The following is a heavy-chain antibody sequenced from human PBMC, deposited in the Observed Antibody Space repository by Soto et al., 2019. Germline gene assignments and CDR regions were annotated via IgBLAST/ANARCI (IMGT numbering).Heavy chain of an antibody. D-gene: IGHD6-19*01. CDR2: MSGSGGNT. V-gene: IGHV3-23*01. CDR1: GFTFSTYA. J-gene: IGHJ4*02. Sequence: GGSLRLSCVASGFTFSTYAMSWVRQAPGKGLEWVSAMSGSGGNTYYADSVKGRCTISRDYSKNTLYLQMNSLRAEDTAVYYCAKPDIAVTGAFDSWGLGTLVTSPQ. CDR3: AKPDIAVTGAFDS.